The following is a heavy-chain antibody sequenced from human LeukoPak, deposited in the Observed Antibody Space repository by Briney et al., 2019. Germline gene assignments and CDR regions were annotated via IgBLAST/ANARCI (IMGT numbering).Heavy chain of an antibody. CDR2: ISGSGGST. V-gene: IGHV3-23*01. CDR1: GFTFSSYA. D-gene: IGHD6-13*01. Sequence: PGGSLRLPCAASGFTFSSYAMSWVRQAPGKGLEWVSAISGSGGSTYYADSVKGRFTISRDNSKNTLYLQMNSLRAEDTAVYYCAKETLYSSSWYYFDYWGQGTLVTVSS. CDR3: AKETLYSSSWYYFDY. J-gene: IGHJ4*02.